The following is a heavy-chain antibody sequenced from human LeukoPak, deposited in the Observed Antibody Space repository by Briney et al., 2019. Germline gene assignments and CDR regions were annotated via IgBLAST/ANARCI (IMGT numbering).Heavy chain of an antibody. Sequence: GGSLRLSCAATGLTFGMSWVRQAPGKGLEWVSAISGSGGRTYYADSVKGRFTISRDNSKNTRYLQMNSLRAEDTAVYYCAKTYYSSRAHYYYYYYMDVWGKGTTVTISS. D-gene: IGHD3-10*01. CDR2: ISGSGGRT. CDR1: GLTFG. J-gene: IGHJ6*03. V-gene: IGHV3-23*01. CDR3: AKTYYSSRAHYYYYYYMDV.